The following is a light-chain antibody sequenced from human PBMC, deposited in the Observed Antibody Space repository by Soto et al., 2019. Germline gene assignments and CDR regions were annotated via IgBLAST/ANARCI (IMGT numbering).Light chain of an antibody. Sequence: EIVLTQSPGTLSLSPGERATLSCRASQSVSSSFLAWYQQKPGQAPRLLIYGASSRATSIPDRFSGSGSGXXXXXXXXXLEPXDFXXXXXXXSGSSPRTFGQGTKVEIK. CDR2: GAS. CDR3: XXSGSSPRT. J-gene: IGKJ1*01. V-gene: IGKV3-20*01. CDR1: QSVSSSF.